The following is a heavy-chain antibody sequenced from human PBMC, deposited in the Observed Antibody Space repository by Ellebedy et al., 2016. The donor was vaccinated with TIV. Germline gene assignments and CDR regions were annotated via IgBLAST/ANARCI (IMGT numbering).Heavy chain of an antibody. J-gene: IGHJ6*02. Sequence: GESLKISCSASGFTFSRYWMNWVRQAPGKGLDWVASINQDGSEKYYVESVEGRFTISRDNAKNSLYLQVNSLRAEDTAVYYCASARIVGAIGRNMDVWGQGTTVTVSS. D-gene: IGHD1-26*01. CDR2: INQDGSEK. V-gene: IGHV3-7*01. CDR1: GFTFSRYW. CDR3: ASARIVGAIGRNMDV.